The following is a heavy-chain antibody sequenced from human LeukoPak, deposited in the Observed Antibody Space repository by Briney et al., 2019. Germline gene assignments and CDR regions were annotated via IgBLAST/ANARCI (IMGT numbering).Heavy chain of an antibody. CDR1: GGSLNRGGYF. D-gene: IGHD4-23*01. Sequence: SETPSLPCTFSGGSLNRGGYFWRWGPPHPGRGLGWIGYIYYSGSTYYNPSLKSRVTISVDTSKNQFSLKLSSVTAADTAVYYCARESYGGTQIDYWGQGTLVTVSS. CDR2: IYYSGST. V-gene: IGHV4-31*03. J-gene: IGHJ4*02. CDR3: ARESYGGTQIDY.